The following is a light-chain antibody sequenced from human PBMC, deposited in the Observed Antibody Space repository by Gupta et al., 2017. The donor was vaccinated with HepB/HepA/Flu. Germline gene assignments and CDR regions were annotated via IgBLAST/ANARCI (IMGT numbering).Light chain of an antibody. Sequence: QSALTQPASVPGSPGPSITISCTGTSSDVGSYNLVSWYQHHPGKAPKLMIYEVSKRPSGVANRFSGSKYGNTASLTISGLQAEDEADYYCCSYAGSSTVVIFGGGTKLTVL. J-gene: IGLJ2*01. V-gene: IGLV2-23*02. CDR3: CSYAGSSTVVI. CDR1: SSDVGSYNL. CDR2: EVS.